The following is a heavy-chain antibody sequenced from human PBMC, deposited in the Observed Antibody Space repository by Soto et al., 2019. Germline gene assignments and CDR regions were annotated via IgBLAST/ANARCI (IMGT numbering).Heavy chain of an antibody. V-gene: IGHV1-18*04. D-gene: IGHD2-2*01. J-gene: IGHJ6*02. CDR1: GYTFTSYG. Sequence: GASVKVSCKASGYTFTSYGISWVRQAPGQGLEWMGWISAYNGNANYAQKLQGRVTMTTDTSTSKAYMELRSLRSDDTAVYYCARDPLKYCSSTSCPPYYYYGMDVWGQGTTVTVSS. CDR2: ISAYNGNA. CDR3: ARDPLKYCSSTSCPPYYYYGMDV.